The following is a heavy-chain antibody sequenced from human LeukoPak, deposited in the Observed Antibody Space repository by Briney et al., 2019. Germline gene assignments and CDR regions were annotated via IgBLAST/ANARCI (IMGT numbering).Heavy chain of an antibody. D-gene: IGHD3-3*01. Sequence: PSQTLSLTCTVSGGSISSGSYYWSWIRQPAGKGLEWTGRIYTSGSTNYNPSLKSRVTISVDTSKNQFSLRLSSVTAADTAVYYCARARTYSSLLEWFDYWGQGTLVTVSS. J-gene: IGHJ4*02. CDR3: ARARTYSSLLEWFDY. CDR1: GGSISSGSYY. CDR2: IYTSGST. V-gene: IGHV4-61*02.